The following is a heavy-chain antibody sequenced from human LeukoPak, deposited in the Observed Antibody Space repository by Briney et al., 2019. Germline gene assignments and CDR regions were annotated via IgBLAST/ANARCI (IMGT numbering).Heavy chain of an antibody. CDR2: IYYSGST. CDR3: ARDKQPGDQ. D-gene: IGHD6-13*01. J-gene: IGHJ5*02. V-gene: IGHV4-59*13. CDR1: GGSISPYY. Sequence: SGTLSLTCAVSGGSISPYYWNWIRQPPGKGLEWIGYIYYSGSTHYNPSLKSRVTISVDTSKNQFSLRLSSVTAADTAVYYCARDKQPGDQWGQGTLVTVSS.